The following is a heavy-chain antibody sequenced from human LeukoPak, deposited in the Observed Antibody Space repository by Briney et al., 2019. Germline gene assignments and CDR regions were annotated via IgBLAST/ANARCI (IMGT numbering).Heavy chain of an antibody. V-gene: IGHV1-69*05. Sequence: SSVNVSCKATGGTFSSYAISWVRQAPGQGLEWMGGIIPIFGTANYAQKFQGRVNVTKDESTSTAYMEMSSLRSEDTAVYYCARGGLLYQPPNWFDSWGQGTLVTVSS. D-gene: IGHD2-2*01. CDR3: ARGGLLYQPPNWFDS. J-gene: IGHJ5*01. CDR2: IIPIFGTA. CDR1: GGTFSSYA.